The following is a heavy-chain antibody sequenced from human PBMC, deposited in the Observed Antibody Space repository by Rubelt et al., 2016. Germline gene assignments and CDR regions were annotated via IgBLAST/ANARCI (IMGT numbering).Heavy chain of an antibody. D-gene: IGHD1-26*01. V-gene: IGHV4-59*08. Sequence: QVQLQESGPGLVKPSETLSLTCTVSGGSISSYYWSWIRQPPGKGLEWIGHLYYSGTTNFNSSLKSRVTISNDPSKQQVSLKFRSVTASDTAVYFCARLVRSGNYYPIFDYWGQGTLVTVSP. CDR3: ARLVRSGNYYPIFDY. J-gene: IGHJ4*02. CDR1: GGSISSYY. CDR2: LYYSGTT.